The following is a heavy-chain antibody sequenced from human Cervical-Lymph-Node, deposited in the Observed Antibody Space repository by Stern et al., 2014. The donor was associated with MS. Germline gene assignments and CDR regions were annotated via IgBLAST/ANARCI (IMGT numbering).Heavy chain of an antibody. CDR3: AHRRAGGTFDS. J-gene: IGHJ4*02. CDR2: IYWDDDK. D-gene: IGHD6-13*01. Sequence: LVQSGPTLVKPTQTLTLTCTFSGFSFSTSGVGVGWIRQPPGQALEWLGLIYWDDDKRYSPSLKSRLTIAKDTSKNQVVLTMTNMDPADTATYYCAHRRAGGTFDSWGQGTLVIVSS. CDR1: GFSFSTSGVG. V-gene: IGHV2-5*02.